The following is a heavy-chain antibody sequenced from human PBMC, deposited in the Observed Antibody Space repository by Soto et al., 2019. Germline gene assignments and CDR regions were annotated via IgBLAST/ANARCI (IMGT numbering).Heavy chain of an antibody. CDR1: GVIVSPYS. J-gene: IGHJ4*02. D-gene: IGHD5-18*01. CDR3: ARVRGHSYGYADY. CDR2: ISGSGSPI. Sequence: GSLRLSGAGAGVIVSPYSMNWGRQAPGKGLEWVAFISGSGSPIYYADSVKGRFTISRDNGKNSLSLQMNSLRGEDTAVYYCARVRGHSYGYADYWGQGTLVRVSP. V-gene: IGHV3-48*04.